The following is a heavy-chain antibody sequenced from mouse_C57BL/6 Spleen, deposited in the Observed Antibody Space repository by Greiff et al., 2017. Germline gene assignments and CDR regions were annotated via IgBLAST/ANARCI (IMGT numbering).Heavy chain of an antibody. V-gene: IGHV1-78*01. Sequence: VQLQQSDAELVKPGASVKISCKVSGYTFTDHTIHWMKQRPEQGLEWIGYIYPRDGSTKYNEKFKGKATLTADKSSSTAYMQLNSLAAEDSAVYFCAKVGNDDGDPYYAMDYWGQETSVTGSS. CDR3: AKVGNDDGDPYYAMDY. J-gene: IGHJ4*01. CDR1: GYTFTDHT. CDR2: IYPRDGST. D-gene: IGHD2-13*01.